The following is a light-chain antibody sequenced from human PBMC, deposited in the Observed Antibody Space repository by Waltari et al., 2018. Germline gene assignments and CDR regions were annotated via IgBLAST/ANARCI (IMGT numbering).Light chain of an antibody. J-gene: IGKJ1*01. V-gene: IGKV3-20*01. CDR2: DTS. CDR1: QSVRRS. Sequence: EXVLTQSPGTLSLSPGEXATLSCRASQSVRRSLAVYQQKPGQAPRLLIYDTSRRATGIPDRFSGSGSGTDFSLTISRLEPEDFAMYYCQKYASLPATFGQGTKVEIK. CDR3: QKYASLPAT.